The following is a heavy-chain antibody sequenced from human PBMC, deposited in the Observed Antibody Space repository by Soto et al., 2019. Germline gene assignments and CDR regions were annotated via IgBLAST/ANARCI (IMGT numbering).Heavy chain of an antibody. CDR2: ISGSGGST. Sequence: EVQLLESGGGLVQPGGSLRLSCAASGFTFSSYAMSWVRQAPGKGLEWVSAISGSGGSTYYADSVKGRFTISRDNSKDTLYLQMNSLRAEDTDVYYCAKAEYSNYVYYYMDVWGKGTTVTVSS. CDR1: GFTFSSYA. V-gene: IGHV3-23*01. D-gene: IGHD4-4*01. J-gene: IGHJ6*03. CDR3: AKAEYSNYVYYYMDV.